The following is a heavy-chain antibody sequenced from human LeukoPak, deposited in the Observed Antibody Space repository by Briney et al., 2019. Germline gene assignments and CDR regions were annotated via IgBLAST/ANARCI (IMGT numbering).Heavy chain of an antibody. CDR2: ISAYNGNT. CDR1: GYTFTSYG. Sequence: ASVTVSCKASGYTFTSYGISWVRQAPGQGPEWMGWISAYNGNTNYAQKLQGRVTMTTDTSTSTAYMELRSLRSDDTAVYYCARRQGGSGLYYMDVWGKGTTVTVSS. CDR3: ARRQGGSGLYYMDV. D-gene: IGHD3-10*01. V-gene: IGHV1-18*01. J-gene: IGHJ6*03.